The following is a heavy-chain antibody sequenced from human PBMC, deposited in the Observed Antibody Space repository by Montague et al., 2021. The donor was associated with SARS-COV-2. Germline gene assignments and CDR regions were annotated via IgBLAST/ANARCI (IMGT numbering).Heavy chain of an antibody. CDR3: ARDPWRITIFGVVTRYGIDV. D-gene: IGHD3-3*01. V-gene: IGHV4-61*01. Sequence: SETLSLTCIVSGGSVSSGSYYWSWIRQPPGKGLEWTGYIYYSGSTNYNPSLKSRVTISVDTSKNQFSLKLSSVTAADTAVYYCARDPWRITIFGVVTRYGIDVWGQGTTVTVSS. J-gene: IGHJ6*02. CDR2: IYYSGST. CDR1: GGSVSSGSYY.